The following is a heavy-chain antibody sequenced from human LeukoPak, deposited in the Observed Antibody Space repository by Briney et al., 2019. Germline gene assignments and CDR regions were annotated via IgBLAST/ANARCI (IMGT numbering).Heavy chain of an antibody. CDR1: GGSISSYY. CDR3: ARDPSPFYSGSYLGFDP. V-gene: IGHV4-59*01. D-gene: IGHD1-26*01. CDR2: IYYSGST. Sequence: SETLSLTCTVSGGSISSYYWSWIRQPPGKGLEWIGYIYYSGSTNYDPSLKSRVTISVDTSKNQFSLKLSSVTAADTAVYYCARDPSPFYSGSYLGFDPWGQGTLVTVSS. J-gene: IGHJ5*02.